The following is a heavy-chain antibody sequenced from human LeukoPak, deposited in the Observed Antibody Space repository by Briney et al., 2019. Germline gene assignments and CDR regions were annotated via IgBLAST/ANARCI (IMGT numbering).Heavy chain of an antibody. V-gene: IGHV4-39*01. D-gene: IGHD6-13*01. J-gene: IGHJ5*02. CDR3: ARPPGIAAAWFDP. Sequence: SETLSLTCTVSGGSISSSSYNWGWIRQPPGKGLEWIGIIDNTGSTYYNPSLKSRFAISVDTSKDQLSLKLSSVTAADTAVYYCARPPGIAAAWFDPWGQGTLVTVSS. CDR2: IDNTGST. CDR1: GGSISSSSYN.